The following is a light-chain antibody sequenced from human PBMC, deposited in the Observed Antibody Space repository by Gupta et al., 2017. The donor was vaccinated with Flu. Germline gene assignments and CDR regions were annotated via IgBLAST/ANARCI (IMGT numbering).Light chain of an antibody. V-gene: IGLV5-45*01. J-gene: IGLJ3*02. CDR1: GDINVHTYR. CDR2: YRSDSDN. Sequence: AVLTQPASLSASPGASVSLTCTLRGDINVHTYRIYWYQQKPGSPPQYLLRYRSDSDNHQGSGVPSRFSGSTDASTNAGMLLISGLQSEDEADYHCMIWHSSVGVFGGGTKLTVL. CDR3: MIWHSSVGV.